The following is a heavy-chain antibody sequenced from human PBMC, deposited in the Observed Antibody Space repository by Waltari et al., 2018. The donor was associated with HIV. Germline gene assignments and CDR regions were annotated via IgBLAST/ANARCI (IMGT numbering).Heavy chain of an antibody. CDR3: ARETGTTGYFDY. CDR1: GYTFTSYG. V-gene: IGHV1-18*01. J-gene: IGHJ4*01. D-gene: IGHD1-1*01. CDR2: ISPYNG. Sequence: QVELVQSGAEVKKPGASVKVSCKASGYTFTSYGVRWVLQAPGKGLEGMGWISPYNGNTSTSTAYMELRSLRADDTAVYFCARETGTTGYFDYWGNGTLVTVSA.